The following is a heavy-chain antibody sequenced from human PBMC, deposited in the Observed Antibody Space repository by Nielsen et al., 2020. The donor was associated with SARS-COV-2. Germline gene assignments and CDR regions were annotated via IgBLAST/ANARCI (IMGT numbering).Heavy chain of an antibody. Sequence: GSLRLSCTVSGGSVSSGSYYWSWIRQPPGKGLEWIGYIYYSGSTYYNPSLKSRVTISVDTSKNQFSLKLSSVTAADTAVYYCARDRRGGYDILTGANWFDPWGQGTLVTVSS. CDR2: IYYSGST. CDR1: GGSVSSGSYY. J-gene: IGHJ5*02. V-gene: IGHV4-61*01. CDR3: ARDRRGGYDILTGANWFDP. D-gene: IGHD3-9*01.